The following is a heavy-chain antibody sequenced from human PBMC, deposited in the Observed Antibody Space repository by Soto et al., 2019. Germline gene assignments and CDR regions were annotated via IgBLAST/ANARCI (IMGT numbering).Heavy chain of an antibody. V-gene: IGHV4-59*01. Sequence: SETLSLTCTVSGGSISSDFWSWIRQPPGKGLEWIGYIYYNGSTNYNPSLKSRVTISGDTSKNQFSLKLSSVTAADTAVYYCARRFYRGDAFDIWGQVTMVTVSS. CDR2: IYYNGST. CDR1: GGSISSDF. D-gene: IGHD1-26*01. J-gene: IGHJ3*02. CDR3: ARRFYRGDAFDI.